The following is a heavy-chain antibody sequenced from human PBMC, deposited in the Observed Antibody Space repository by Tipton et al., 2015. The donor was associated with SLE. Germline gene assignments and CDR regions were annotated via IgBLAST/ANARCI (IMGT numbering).Heavy chain of an antibody. CDR1: GGSISRGSYF. Sequence: TLSLTCTVSGGSISRGSYFWTWIRQPAGKGLEWIGRVYISGDTNYNPSLKSRVAISVDTSKNQFTLKLSSVTAADTAVYYCARVGLITPDAFDIWGEGTMVTISS. CDR3: ARVGLITPDAFDI. CDR2: VYISGDT. D-gene: IGHD5-24*01. J-gene: IGHJ3*02. V-gene: IGHV4-61*02.